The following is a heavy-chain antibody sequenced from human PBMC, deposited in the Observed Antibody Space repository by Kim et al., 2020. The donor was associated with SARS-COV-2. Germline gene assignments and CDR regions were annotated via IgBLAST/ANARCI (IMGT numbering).Heavy chain of an antibody. Sequence: GGSLRLSCVASGITFSSYWMHWVRQAPGKGLVWVSRVNSTASSTSYADSVKGRFTISRDNARNTLYLQMNSLRAEDTAVYYCASLSKGYVWDKFDYWVQGSLVTVSS. CDR1: GITFSSYW. CDR2: VNSTASST. D-gene: IGHD3-16*01. J-gene: IGHJ4*02. V-gene: IGHV3-74*01. CDR3: ASLSKGYVWDKFDY.